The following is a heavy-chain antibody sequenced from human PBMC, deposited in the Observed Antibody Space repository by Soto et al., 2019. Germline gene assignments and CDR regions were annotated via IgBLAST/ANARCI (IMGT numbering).Heavy chain of an antibody. CDR1: GGSFSCYY. CDR2: INHSGST. V-gene: IGHV4-34*01. D-gene: IGHD2-2*02. CDR3: ARGLGYCSSTSCYTSFYYYYYGMDV. J-gene: IGHJ6*02. Sequence: SETLSLTCAVYGGSFSCYYWSWIRQPPGKGLEWIGEINHSGSTNYNPSLKSRVTISVDTSKNQFSLKLSSVTAADTAVYYCARGLGYCSSTSCYTSFYYYYYGMDVWGQGTTVTVSS.